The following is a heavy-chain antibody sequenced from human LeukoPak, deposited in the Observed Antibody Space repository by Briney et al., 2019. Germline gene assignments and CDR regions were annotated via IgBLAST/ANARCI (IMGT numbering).Heavy chain of an antibody. D-gene: IGHD6-6*01. Sequence: SETLSLTCTVSGGSISSYYWSWIRQPPGKGLEWIGYIYYSGSTNYNPSLKSRVTISVDTSKNQFSLKLSSVTAADTAVYYCARAYSSSSQYYCYYYMDVWGKGTTVTVSS. J-gene: IGHJ6*03. CDR2: IYYSGST. CDR1: GGSISSYY. V-gene: IGHV4-59*01. CDR3: ARAYSSSSQYYCYYYMDV.